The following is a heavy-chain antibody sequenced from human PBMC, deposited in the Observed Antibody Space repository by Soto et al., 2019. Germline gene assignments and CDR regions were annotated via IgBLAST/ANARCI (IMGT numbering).Heavy chain of an antibody. CDR2: IIPIFGTA. Sequence: QVQLVQSGAEVKKPGSSVKVSCKASGGTFSSYAISWVRQAPGQGLEWMGGIIPIFGTANYAQKFQGRVTITADESTSTAYMELSSMRSEDTAVYYCARDGVRYRSGWYYYGMDVWGQGTTVIVSS. D-gene: IGHD6-19*01. CDR3: ARDGVRYRSGWYYYGMDV. J-gene: IGHJ6*02. CDR1: GGTFSSYA. V-gene: IGHV1-69*01.